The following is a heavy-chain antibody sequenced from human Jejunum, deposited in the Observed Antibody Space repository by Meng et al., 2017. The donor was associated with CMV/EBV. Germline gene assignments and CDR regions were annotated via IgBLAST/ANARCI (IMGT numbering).Heavy chain of an antibody. CDR1: GFPFSTYA. J-gene: IGHJ2*01. V-gene: IGHV3-23*01. D-gene: IGHD2-21*01. CDR3: AKDFGGDYNFYWFFDL. CDR2: ISRSGDRT. Sequence: GFPFSTYAMRWVRQAPGKGLEWVLGISRSGDRTYAADSVKGRFTISRDNSRNTLYLQMNGLRVEDTAVYYCAKDFGGDYNFYWFFDLWGRGSLVTVSS.